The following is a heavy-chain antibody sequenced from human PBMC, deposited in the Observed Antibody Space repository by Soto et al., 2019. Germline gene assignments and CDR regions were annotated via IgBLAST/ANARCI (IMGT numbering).Heavy chain of an antibody. CDR3: VRAQARNSDGMDV. V-gene: IGHV3-30*04. Sequence: GGSLRLSCAASGFTFSSHTMHWVRQAPGKGLEWVAVMSYDGSNTYYADSVKGRFTISRDNSENTVYLQMNSLRGEDTAVYYCVRAQARNSDGMDVWGQGTTVTVSS. CDR2: MSYDGSNT. CDR1: GFTFSSHT. D-gene: IGHD1-1*01. J-gene: IGHJ6*02.